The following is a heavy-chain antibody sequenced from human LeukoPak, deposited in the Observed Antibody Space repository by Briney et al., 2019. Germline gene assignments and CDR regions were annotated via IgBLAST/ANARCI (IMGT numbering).Heavy chain of an antibody. Sequence: SETLALTCTVSGGSISSSSYYWGWIRQPPGKGLEWIGSIHYSGSTYYNPSLKSRVTISVDTSKNQFSLELSSVTAADTAVYYCARCYYDSAGYYPPRYWGQGTLVTVSS. CDR1: GGSISSSSYY. CDR2: IHYSGST. CDR3: ARCYYDSAGYYPPRY. J-gene: IGHJ4*02. V-gene: IGHV4-39*01. D-gene: IGHD3-22*01.